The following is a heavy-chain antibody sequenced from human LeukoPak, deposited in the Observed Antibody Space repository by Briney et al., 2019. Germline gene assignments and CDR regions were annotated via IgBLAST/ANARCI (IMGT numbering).Heavy chain of an antibody. CDR3: ARAVVPAANNYYYYYYMDV. Sequence: ASVKVSCKASGYTFTGYYMHWVRQAPGQGLEWMGWINPNSGGTNYAQKFQGRVTMTRDTSISTAYMELSRLRSDDTAVYYCARAVVPAANNYYYYYYMDVWGQGTTVTVSS. J-gene: IGHJ6*03. CDR1: GYTFTGYY. V-gene: IGHV1-2*02. CDR2: INPNSGGT. D-gene: IGHD2-2*01.